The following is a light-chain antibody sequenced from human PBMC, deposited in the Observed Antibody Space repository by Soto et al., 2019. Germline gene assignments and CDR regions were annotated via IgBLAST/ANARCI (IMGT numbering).Light chain of an antibody. CDR2: EVS. V-gene: IGLV2-14*01. CDR3: SSYAGDTPYI. CDR1: ISDIGGYNY. Sequence: QSALTQPASVSGTPGQSITISCTGSISDIGGYNYVSWYQQFPGKAPKLIIFEVSDRPSGVSDRFSGSKSGSTASLTISGLQAEDEADYYCSSYAGDTPYIFGTGTKLTVL. J-gene: IGLJ1*01.